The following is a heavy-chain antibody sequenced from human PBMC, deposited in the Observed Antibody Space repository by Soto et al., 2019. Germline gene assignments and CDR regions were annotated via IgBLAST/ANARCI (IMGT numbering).Heavy chain of an antibody. CDR2: IYYSGST. D-gene: IGHD2-21*02. V-gene: IGHV4-61*01. CDR3: ARGTAY. Sequence: LSLTCTVSGGSVSSGSYYWSWIRQPPGKGLEWIGYIYYSGSTNYNPSLKSRVTISVDTSKNQFSLKLHSVTAADTAVYYCARGTAYWGQGTLVTVSS. J-gene: IGHJ4*02. CDR1: GGSVSSGSYY.